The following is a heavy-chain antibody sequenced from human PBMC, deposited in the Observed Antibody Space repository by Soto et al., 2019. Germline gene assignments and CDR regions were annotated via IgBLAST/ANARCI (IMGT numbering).Heavy chain of an antibody. V-gene: IGHV1-69*02. CDR3: AAHLSVLSY. Sequence: QVQLVQSGAEVKKPGSSVKVSCKASGGTFSSYTISWVRQAPGQGLEWMGRLIPILGIANYAQKFQGRVTXXAHKSTSTAYMELSSLRSEDTAVYYCAAHLSVLSYWGQGTLVTLSS. CDR1: GGTFSSYT. CDR2: LIPILGIA. J-gene: IGHJ4*02. D-gene: IGHD2-2*01.